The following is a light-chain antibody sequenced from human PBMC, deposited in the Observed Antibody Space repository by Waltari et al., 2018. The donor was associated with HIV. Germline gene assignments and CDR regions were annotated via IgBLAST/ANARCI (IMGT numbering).Light chain of an antibody. CDR2: RNN. CDR3: AAWADSLSAVV. CDR1: SSNIGSYY. Sequence: QSVLTQPPSASGTPGQRVTISCSGSSSNIGSYYLYWYQQLPGTAPKLLIYRNNQRPSGVPVRFSGSKSGTSASLAISGRRSEDEADYYCAAWADSLSAVVFGGGTKLTVL. V-gene: IGLV1-47*01. J-gene: IGLJ2*01.